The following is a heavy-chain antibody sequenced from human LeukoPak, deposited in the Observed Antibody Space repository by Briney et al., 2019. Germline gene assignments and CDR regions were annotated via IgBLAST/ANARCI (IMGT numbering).Heavy chain of an antibody. CDR1: GFTFSSYT. J-gene: IGHJ4*02. V-gene: IGHV3-48*04. Sequence: GGSLRLSCATSGFTFSSYTMNWVRQAPGKGLEWVSNINSGSSSIYYADSVKGRFTISRDNPKNSLYLQMNSLRAEDTAVYYCAREGTSSWDRYFDYWGQGALVTVSS. D-gene: IGHD6-13*01. CDR2: INSGSSSI. CDR3: AREGTSSWDRYFDY.